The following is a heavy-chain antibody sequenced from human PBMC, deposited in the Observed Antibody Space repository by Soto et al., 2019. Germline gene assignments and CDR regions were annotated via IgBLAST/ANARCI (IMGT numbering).Heavy chain of an antibody. CDR2: IYYSGST. CDR3: ASMSSGWYEGYYYYMDV. V-gene: IGHV4-59*08. J-gene: IGHJ6*03. D-gene: IGHD6-19*01. CDR1: GGSISSYY. Sequence: SETLSLTCTVSGGSISSYYWSWIRQPPGKGLEWIGYIYYSGSTNYNPSLKSRVTISVDTSKNQFSLKLSSVTAADTAVYYCASMSSGWYEGYYYYMDVWGKGTTVTVSS.